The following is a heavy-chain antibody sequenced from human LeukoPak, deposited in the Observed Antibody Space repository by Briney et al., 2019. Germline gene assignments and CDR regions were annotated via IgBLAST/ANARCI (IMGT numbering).Heavy chain of an antibody. Sequence: SETLSPTCVVNGGSLSGYYWSWIRQPPGQGLEWIGEINHSGSTNYNPSLKSRVTISVDTSKNQFSLKLRSVTAADTAVYYCAKVDRNNWFDPWGQGTLVTVSS. CDR3: AKVDRNNWFDP. CDR2: INHSGST. V-gene: IGHV4-34*01. J-gene: IGHJ5*02. CDR1: GGSLSGYY.